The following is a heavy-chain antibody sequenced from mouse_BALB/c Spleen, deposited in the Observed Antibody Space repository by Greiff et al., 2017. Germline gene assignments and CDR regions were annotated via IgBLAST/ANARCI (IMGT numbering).Heavy chain of an antibody. V-gene: IGHV3-8*02. CDR1: GDSFTSGY. CDR2: ISYSGST. Sequence: EVQLQESGPSLVKPSQTLSLTCSVTGDSFTSGYWNWIRKFPGNKLEYMGYISYSGSTYYNPSLKSRISITRDTSKNKYYLQLNSVTTEDTATNYWAREGTGSSPYWYIDVWGAGTTVTVSS. D-gene: IGHD1-1*01. CDR3: AREGTGSSPYWYIDV. J-gene: IGHJ1*01.